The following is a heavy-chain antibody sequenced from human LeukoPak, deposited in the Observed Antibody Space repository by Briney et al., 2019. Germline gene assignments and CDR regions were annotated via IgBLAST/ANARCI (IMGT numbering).Heavy chain of an antibody. Sequence: GGPLRLSCAASGFTFSSYGMHWVRQAPGKGLEWVAVIWYDGSNKYYADSVKGRFTISRDNSKNTLYLQMNSLRAEDTAVYYCARDAPLATVVSPLDYWGQGTLVTVSS. D-gene: IGHD4-23*01. V-gene: IGHV3-33*01. J-gene: IGHJ4*02. CDR1: GFTFSSYG. CDR2: IWYDGSNK. CDR3: ARDAPLATVVSPLDY.